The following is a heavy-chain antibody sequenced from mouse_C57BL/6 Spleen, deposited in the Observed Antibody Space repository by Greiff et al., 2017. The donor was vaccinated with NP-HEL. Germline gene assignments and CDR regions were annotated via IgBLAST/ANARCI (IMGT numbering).Heavy chain of an antibody. CDR2: LYPGDGDT. D-gene: IGHD1-1*01. Sequence: QVQLQQSGPELVKPGASVKISCKASGYAFSSSWMNWVKQRPGKGLEWIGRLYPGDGDTNYNGKFKGKATLTADKSSSTAYMQLSSLTSEDSAVYFCASPYYYGSSSVPFDYWGQGTTLTVSS. J-gene: IGHJ2*01. V-gene: IGHV1-82*01. CDR3: ASPYYYGSSSVPFDY. CDR1: GYAFSSSW.